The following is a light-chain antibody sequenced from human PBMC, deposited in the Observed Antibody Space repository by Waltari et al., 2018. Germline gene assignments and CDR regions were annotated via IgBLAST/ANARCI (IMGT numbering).Light chain of an antibody. CDR3: SSYTTASTYV. CDR2: ELT. J-gene: IGLJ1*01. Sequence: QSALTQPPSVSGSPGQSVTISCTGTSSDVGSYNRVSWYQQPPGTVHKLIIYELTNLPSGVPHRFSGSKSGNTASLTISGLQAEDEADYYCSSYTTASTYVFGTGTTVTVL. CDR1: SSDVGSYNR. V-gene: IGLV2-18*02.